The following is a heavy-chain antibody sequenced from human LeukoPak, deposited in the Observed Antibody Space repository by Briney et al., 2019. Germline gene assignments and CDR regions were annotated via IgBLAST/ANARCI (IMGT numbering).Heavy chain of an antibody. CDR2: ISGSGGST. Sequence: GGSLRLSCAASGSTFSSYAMSWVRQAPGKGLEWVSGISGSGGSTYYADSVKGRFTISRDNAKNSLYLQMNSLRAEDTAVNYCARSRSSYYYDSSGYYFDYWGQGTLVTVSS. V-gene: IGHV3-23*01. J-gene: IGHJ4*02. CDR1: GSTFSSYA. D-gene: IGHD3-22*01. CDR3: ARSRSSYYYDSSGYYFDY.